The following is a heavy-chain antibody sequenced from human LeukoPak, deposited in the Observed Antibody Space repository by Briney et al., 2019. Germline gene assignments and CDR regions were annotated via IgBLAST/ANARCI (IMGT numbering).Heavy chain of an antibody. CDR3: ATNSVEMATIIVGQYFDY. CDR2: IYYSGST. J-gene: IGHJ4*02. V-gene: IGHV4-39*01. Sequence: PSETLSLTCTVSGGSISSSSYYWGWIRQPPGKGLEWIGSIYYSGSTYYNPSLKSRVTISVDTSKNQFSLKLSSATAADTAVYYCATNSVEMATIIVGQYFDYWGQGTLVTVSS. D-gene: IGHD5-24*01. CDR1: GGSISSSSYY.